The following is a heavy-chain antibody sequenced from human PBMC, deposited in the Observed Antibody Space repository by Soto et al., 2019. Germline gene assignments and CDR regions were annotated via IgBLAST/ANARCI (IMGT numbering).Heavy chain of an antibody. CDR1: GFIFSNYV. D-gene: IGHD3-10*01. J-gene: IGHJ4*02. V-gene: IGHV3-23*01. CDR2: ISGTGGST. CDR3: AKEGNRFRGPDY. Sequence: EVQLLESGGGLVQPGGSLRLSCAASGFIFSNYVLSWVRQAPGKGLEWVSAISGTGGSTYYADSVKGRFTISRDNSKNMVYGPMNSLRVEDTAVYYCAKEGNRFRGPDYWGQATLVTVSS.